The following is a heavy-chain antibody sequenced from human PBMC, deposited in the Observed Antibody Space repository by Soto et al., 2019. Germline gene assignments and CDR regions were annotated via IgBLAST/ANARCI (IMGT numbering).Heavy chain of an antibody. CDR2: ISAYNGNT. CDR3: ARGRTSSPHFYVMDV. Sequence: ASVKVSCKASGYTFTNYGISWVRQAPGQGLEWMGWISAYNGNTNYAQKIQGRVTMTTDTSTSTAYMELRSLRSDDTAVYYCARGRTSSPHFYVMDVWGQGTTVTVSS. V-gene: IGHV1-18*01. J-gene: IGHJ6*02. D-gene: IGHD6-13*01. CDR1: GYTFTNYG.